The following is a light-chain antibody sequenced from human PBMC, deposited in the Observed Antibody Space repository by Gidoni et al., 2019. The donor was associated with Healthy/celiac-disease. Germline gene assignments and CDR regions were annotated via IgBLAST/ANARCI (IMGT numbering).Light chain of an antibody. CDR3: QQYYSTPPIT. V-gene: IGKV4-1*01. CDR2: WAS. Sequence: IVMTQSPDSLAVSLGERATINCKSSKSVLYSSNNKNYLAWYQQKPGQPPKLLIYWASTRESGVPDRFSGSGSGTDFTLTISSLQAEDVAVYYCQQYYSTPPITFGQGTRLEIK. CDR1: KSVLYSSNNKNY. J-gene: IGKJ5*01.